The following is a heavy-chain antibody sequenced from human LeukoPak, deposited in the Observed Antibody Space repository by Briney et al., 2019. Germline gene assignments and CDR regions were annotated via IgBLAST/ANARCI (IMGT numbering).Heavy chain of an antibody. D-gene: IGHD6-19*01. Sequence: PSETLSLTCTASGGSISSGAYYWSWIRQHPGKGLEWIGYMSYSGSAYYNPSLRSRVSISVDTHRSLYSLKLSSVTVADTAVYHCARGEEQWLEWYFDLWGRGTLVTVSS. J-gene: IGHJ2*01. CDR2: MSYSGSA. CDR3: ARGEEQWLEWYFDL. CDR1: GGSISSGAYY. V-gene: IGHV4-31*03.